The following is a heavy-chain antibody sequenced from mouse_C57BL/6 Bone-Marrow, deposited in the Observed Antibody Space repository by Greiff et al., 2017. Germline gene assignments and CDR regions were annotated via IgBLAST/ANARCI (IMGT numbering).Heavy chain of an antibody. CDR3: AGSGYYGSSYDWYFDV. D-gene: IGHD1-1*01. CDR1: GYTFTSYG. CDR2: IYIGNGYT. V-gene: IGHV1-58*01. Sequence: VQLQQSGAELVRPGSSVKMSCKTSGYTFTSYGINWVKQRPGQGLEWIGYIYIGNGYTEYNEKFKGKATLTSDTSSSTAYMQLSSLTSEDSAIYVCAGSGYYGSSYDWYFDVWGTGTTVTVSS. J-gene: IGHJ1*03.